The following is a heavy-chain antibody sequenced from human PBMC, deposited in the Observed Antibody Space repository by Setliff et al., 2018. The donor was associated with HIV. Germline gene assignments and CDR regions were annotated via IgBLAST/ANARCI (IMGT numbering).Heavy chain of an antibody. CDR3: ALGYCSVGSCYSVDFDY. CDR2: IIPMFGTA. Sequence: SVKVSCKASGGTFSSFVIHWVRQAPGQGLEWMGGIIPMFGTANYAQKFHGRVTITADESTNTAYMELSSLGSEDTAVYYCALGYCSVGSCYSVDFDYWGQGTLVTVSS. J-gene: IGHJ4*02. V-gene: IGHV1-69*13. CDR1: GGTFSSFV. D-gene: IGHD2-15*01.